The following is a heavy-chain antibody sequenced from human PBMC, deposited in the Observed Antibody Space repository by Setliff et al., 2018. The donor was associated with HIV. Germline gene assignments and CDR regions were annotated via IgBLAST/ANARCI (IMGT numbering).Heavy chain of an antibody. CDR3: ARRGRQQSDAFDI. CDR2: INPSGGST. V-gene: IGHV1-46*01. CDR1: GYTFTNSY. Sequence: ASVKVSCKASGYTFTNSYIHWVRQAPGQGLEWMGEINPSGGSTTYAEKFQGRATLTRDTSTSTVYMELSRLRSDDTAVYYCARRGRQQSDAFDIWGQGTMVTVSS. J-gene: IGHJ3*02. D-gene: IGHD6-13*01.